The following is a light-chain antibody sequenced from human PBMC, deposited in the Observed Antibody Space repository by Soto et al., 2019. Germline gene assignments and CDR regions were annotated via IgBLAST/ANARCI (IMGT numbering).Light chain of an antibody. CDR1: SSDVGGYDY. Sequence: QSALTQPPSASGSPGRPVTISCTGTSSDVGGYDYVSWFQQHPGKAPKLIIYEVTKRPSGVPDRFSASKSGNTASLTVSGLQAEDEADYYCSSFVAGNNYWVFGGGTQLTVL. CDR3: SSFVAGNNYWV. V-gene: IGLV2-8*01. CDR2: EVT. J-gene: IGLJ3*02.